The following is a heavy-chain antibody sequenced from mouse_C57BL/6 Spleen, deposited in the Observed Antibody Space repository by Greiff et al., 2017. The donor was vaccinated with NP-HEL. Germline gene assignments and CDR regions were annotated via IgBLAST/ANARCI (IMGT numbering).Heavy chain of an antibody. CDR2: IDPEDGET. V-gene: IGHV14-2*01. Sequence: EVKLMESGAELVKPGASVKLSCTASGFNIKDYYMHWVKQRTEQGLEWIGRIDPEDGETKYAPKFQGKATITADTSSNTAYLQLSSLTSEDTAVYYCASSQGFPYFDYWGQGTTLTVSS. CDR3: ASSQGFPYFDY. CDR1: GFNIKDYY. J-gene: IGHJ2*01.